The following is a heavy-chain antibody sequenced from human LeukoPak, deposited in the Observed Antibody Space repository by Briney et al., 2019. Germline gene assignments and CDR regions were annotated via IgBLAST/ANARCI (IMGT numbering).Heavy chain of an antibody. CDR3: ARLAGHFDY. Sequence: SETLSLTCTVSGGSTSSYYWSWIRQPPGKGLEWIGYIYYSGSTNYNPSLKSRVTISVDTSKNQFSLKLSSATAADTAVYYCARLAGHFDYWGQGTLFTVSS. D-gene: IGHD2-21*01. CDR1: GGSTSSYY. CDR2: IYYSGST. J-gene: IGHJ4*02. V-gene: IGHV4-59*08.